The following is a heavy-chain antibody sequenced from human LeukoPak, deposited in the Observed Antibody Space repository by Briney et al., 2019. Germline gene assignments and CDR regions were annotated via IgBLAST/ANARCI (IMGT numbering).Heavy chain of an antibody. V-gene: IGHV4-59*08. J-gene: IGHJ4*02. CDR2: IYYSGST. CDR1: GGSISSYY. CDR3: ARRSYGGNSAYFDY. D-gene: IGHD4-23*01. Sequence: PSETLSLTCTVSGGSISSYYWSWIRQPPGKGLEWIGNIYYSGSTNYNSSLKSRVTISVDTSKNQFSLTLSSVTAADTAVYYCARRSYGGNSAYFDYWGREPWSPSPQ.